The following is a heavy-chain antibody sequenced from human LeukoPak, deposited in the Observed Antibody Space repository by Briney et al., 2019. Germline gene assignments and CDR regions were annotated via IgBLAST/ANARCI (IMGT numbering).Heavy chain of an antibody. CDR2: IWYDGSNK. CDR1: GFTFSGYG. D-gene: IGHD1-14*01. J-gene: IGHJ3*02. Sequence: PGGSLRLSCAASGFTFSGYGMHWVRQAPGKGLEWVAVIWYDGSNKYYADSVKGRFTISRDNSKNTLYLQMNSLRAEDTAVYYCARYKEDLDAFDIWGQGTMVTVSS. CDR3: ARYKEDLDAFDI. V-gene: IGHV3-33*01.